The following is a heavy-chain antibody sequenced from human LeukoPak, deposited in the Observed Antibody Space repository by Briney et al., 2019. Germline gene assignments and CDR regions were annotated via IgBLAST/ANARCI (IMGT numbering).Heavy chain of an antibody. CDR1: GFTFSNYW. CDR2: RKQNCSEK. J-gene: IGHJ4*02. Sequence: GGSLRLSCAASGFTFSNYWMTWVRQAPGKGLEIVASRKQNCSEKHYVDSVICRFTITRDNSKNSTYLQMNSLKADYTAVYYCARDRQIAYWGQGTLVIVSS. CDR3: ARDRQIAY. V-gene: IGHV3-7*01.